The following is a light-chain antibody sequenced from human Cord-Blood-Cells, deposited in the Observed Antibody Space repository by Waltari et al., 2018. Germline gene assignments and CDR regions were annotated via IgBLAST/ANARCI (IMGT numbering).Light chain of an antibody. Sequence: DIQMTQSPSSLSASVGDRVTITCRASQSISSYLNWYQQKPGKAPKRLIYAASSLQSGVPSRFSGSGAATDFTLTISSLQPEDFATYYCQQSYSTPYAFGQGTKLEIK. V-gene: IGKV1-39*01. CDR2: AAS. CDR1: QSISSY. J-gene: IGKJ2*01. CDR3: QQSYSTPYA.